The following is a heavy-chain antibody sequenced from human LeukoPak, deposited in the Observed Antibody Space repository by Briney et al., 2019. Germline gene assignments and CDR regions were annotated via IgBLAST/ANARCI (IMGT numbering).Heavy chain of an antibody. CDR2: ISYDGSNK. CDR3: VYGATTFDY. V-gene: IGHV3-30*03. Sequence: GGSLRLSCAASGFTFSSYGMHSVRQAPGKGLEWVAVISYDGSNKYYADSVKGRFTISRDNSKNTLYLQMNSLRAEDTAVYYCVYGATTFDYWGQGTLVTVSS. J-gene: IGHJ4*02. D-gene: IGHD4-17*01. CDR1: GFTFSSYG.